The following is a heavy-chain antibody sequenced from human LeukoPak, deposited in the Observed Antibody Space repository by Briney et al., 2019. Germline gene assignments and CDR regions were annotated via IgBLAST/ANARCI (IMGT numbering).Heavy chain of an antibody. CDR2: IYHSGST. D-gene: IGHD3-16*01. Sequence: SETLSLTCTVSGYSISSGYYWGWIRQPPGKGLEWIGSIYHSGSTYYNPSLKSRVTISVDTSKNQFSLKLSSVTAADTAVYYCATDMITFGGAVDYWGQGTLVTVSS. J-gene: IGHJ4*02. CDR3: ATDMITFGGAVDY. CDR1: GYSISSGYY. V-gene: IGHV4-38-2*02.